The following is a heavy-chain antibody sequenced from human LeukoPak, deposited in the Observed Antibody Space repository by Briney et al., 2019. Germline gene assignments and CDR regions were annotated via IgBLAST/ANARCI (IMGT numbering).Heavy chain of an antibody. Sequence: GGSLRLSCAASGFTFSNYGMNWVRQAPGKGLEWVSGISPSGDITYYADSVKGRFTISIDNSKNTLYLQMNSLRAEDTAVYYCARRAGAYTHPYDYWGQGTLVTVS. CDR1: GFTFSNYG. CDR2: ISPSGDIT. CDR3: ARRAGAYTHPYDY. J-gene: IGHJ4*02. D-gene: IGHD3-16*01. V-gene: IGHV3-23*01.